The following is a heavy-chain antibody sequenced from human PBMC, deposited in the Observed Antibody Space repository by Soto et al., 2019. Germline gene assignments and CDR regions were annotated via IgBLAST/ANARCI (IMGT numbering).Heavy chain of an antibody. V-gene: IGHV1-18*01. CDR1: GYTFTSYG. D-gene: IGHD4-17*01. J-gene: IGHJ4*02. CDR2: ISAYNGNT. CDR3: ARSDYGDYVRGRGNY. Sequence: QVQLVQSGAEVKKPGASVKVSCKASGYTFTSYGISWVRQAPGQGLEWMGWISAYNGNTNYAQKLKGRVTMTTDTSTSTAYMEVGSLRSDDTAVYYCARSDYGDYVRGRGNYWGQGTLVTVSS.